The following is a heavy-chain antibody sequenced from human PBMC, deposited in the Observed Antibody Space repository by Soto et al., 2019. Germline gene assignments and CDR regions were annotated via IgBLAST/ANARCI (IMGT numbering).Heavy chain of an antibody. J-gene: IGHJ5*02. CDR1: GDSISYYY. D-gene: IGHD1-26*01. CDR3: ARTHPIDSYNWFDP. CDR2: IYYSGTT. V-gene: IGHV4-59*01. Sequence: SETLSLTCTVSGDSISYYYWSWIRQPPGKGLEWIGYIYYSGTTNYNPSLKSRVTISVDTSKNQYSLKLTSVTAADTAVYYCARTHPIDSYNWFDPWGQGTLVTVSS.